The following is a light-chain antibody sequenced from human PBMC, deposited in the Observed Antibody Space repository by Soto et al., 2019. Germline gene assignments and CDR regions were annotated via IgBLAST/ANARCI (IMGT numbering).Light chain of an antibody. V-gene: IGKV3-20*01. CDR2: GAS. J-gene: IGKJ3*01. CDR3: QQYATSARLT. CDR1: QSVSQY. Sequence: EIVLTQSPGTLSWSLGERATLSCRASQSVSQYLAWYQQKPGQAPRLLIYGASSRANGIPDRFSGSGSGTDFTVTINVLEPEDVAVYYCQQYATSARLTFGPGTNVDI.